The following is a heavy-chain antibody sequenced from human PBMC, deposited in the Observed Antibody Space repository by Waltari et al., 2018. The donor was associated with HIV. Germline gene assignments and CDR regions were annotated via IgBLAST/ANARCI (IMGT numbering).Heavy chain of an antibody. CDR1: GGALSGYH. Sequence: VQVHQWGAGLLKPSETLSLTCAVYGGALSGYHGNWIRQPQGKGLEWIGEINHSGITNYYPSLKSRVTISIDTSKNQFSLKLASVTAADTAVYYCAISEAVAALIDYWGQGTLVTVSS. D-gene: IGHD6-13*01. CDR3: AISEAVAALIDY. J-gene: IGHJ4*02. V-gene: IGHV4-34*01. CDR2: INHSGIT.